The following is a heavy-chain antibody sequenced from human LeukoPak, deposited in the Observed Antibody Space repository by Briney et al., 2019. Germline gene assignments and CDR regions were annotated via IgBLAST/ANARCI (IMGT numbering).Heavy chain of an antibody. CDR2: IKYDGSEK. V-gene: IGHV3-7*05. CDR3: THEDSSGYPTLDY. J-gene: IGHJ4*02. D-gene: IGHD3-22*01. Sequence: GGSLRLSCAASGFTFSDYYMDWVRQAPGKGLEWVANIKYDGSEKYYVDSVRGRFTISRDNAKNSLYLQMNSLTPEDTAVYYCTHEDSSGYPTLDYWGQGTLVTVSS. CDR1: GFTFSDYY.